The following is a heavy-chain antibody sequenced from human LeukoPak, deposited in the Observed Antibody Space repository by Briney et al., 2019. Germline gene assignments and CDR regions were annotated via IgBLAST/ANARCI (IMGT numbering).Heavy chain of an antibody. Sequence: SGTLSLTCAVSGGSISSSNWWSWVRQPPGKGLEWIGEINHSGSTNYNPSLKSRVTISVDTSKNQFSLKLSSVTAADTAVYYCARGLVSRLVDYWGQGTLVTVSS. CDR3: ARGLVSRLVDY. V-gene: IGHV4-4*02. J-gene: IGHJ4*02. CDR2: INHSGST. D-gene: IGHD6-19*01. CDR1: GGSISSSNW.